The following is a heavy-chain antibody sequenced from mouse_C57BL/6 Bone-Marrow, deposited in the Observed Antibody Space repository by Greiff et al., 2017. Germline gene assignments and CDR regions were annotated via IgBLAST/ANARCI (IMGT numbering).Heavy chain of an antibody. D-gene: IGHD2-2*01. CDR1: GYTFTSYW. Sequence: QFQLQQSGAELVKPGASVKMSCKASGYTFTSYWITWVKQRPGQGLAWIGDIYPGSGSTNYNEKFKSKATLTVDTSSSTAYMQLSSLTSEDSAVYYCASSTMGTTTGYYLDYWGQGTTLTVSS. V-gene: IGHV1-55*01. J-gene: IGHJ2*01. CDR3: ASSTMGTTTGYYLDY. CDR2: IYPGSGST.